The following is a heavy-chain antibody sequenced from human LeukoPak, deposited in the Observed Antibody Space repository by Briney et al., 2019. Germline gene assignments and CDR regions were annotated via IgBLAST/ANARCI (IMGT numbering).Heavy chain of an antibody. CDR1: GFTFSSYA. D-gene: IGHD2-2*01. CDR2: ISSNGGST. J-gene: IGHJ6*03. CDR3: ARRYCSSTSCSGDDYYMDV. V-gene: IGHV3-64*01. Sequence: GGSLRLSCAASGFTFSSYAMHWVRQAPGKGLEYVSAISSNGGSTYYANSVKGRSTISRDNSKNTLYLQMGSLRAEDMAVYYCARRYCSSTSCSGDDYYMDVWGKGTTVTVSS.